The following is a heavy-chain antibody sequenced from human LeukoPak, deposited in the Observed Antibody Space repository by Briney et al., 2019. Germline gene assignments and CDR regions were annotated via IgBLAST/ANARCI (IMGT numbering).Heavy chain of an antibody. CDR2: ISGSGDNT. CDR3: AKAAGGSSGIFDY. D-gene: IGHD3-22*01. V-gene: IGHV3-23*01. Sequence: GGSLRLSCAASGFTFSSYAMSWVRQVPGKGLEWVSVISGSGDNTYYADSVKGRFTISRDNSKNMLYLQMNSLRAEDTAVYYCAKAAGGSSGIFDYWGQGTLVTVSS. J-gene: IGHJ4*02. CDR1: GFTFSSYA.